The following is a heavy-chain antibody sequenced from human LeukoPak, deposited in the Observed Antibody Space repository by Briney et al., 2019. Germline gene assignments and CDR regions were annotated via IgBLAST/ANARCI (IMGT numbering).Heavy chain of an antibody. CDR3: ARRKGPYGSGTYYDS. Sequence: GGSLRLSCAASGFPFDDYGMSWVRLAPGKGLEWVSGVSWNGAYTEYADSVRGRFTISRDNAKKSLYLQMNSLRVNDTALYYCARRKGPYGSGTYYDSWGQGTLVSVSS. CDR2: VSWNGAYT. V-gene: IGHV3-20*04. J-gene: IGHJ4*02. CDR1: GFPFDDYG. D-gene: IGHD3-10*01.